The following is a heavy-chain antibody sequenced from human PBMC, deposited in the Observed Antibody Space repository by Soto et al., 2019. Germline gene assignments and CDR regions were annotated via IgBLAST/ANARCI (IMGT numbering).Heavy chain of an antibody. CDR1: GGTFSSYA. Sequence: GASVKVSCKASGGTFSSYAISWVRQAPGQGLEWMGGIIPIFGTANYAQKFQGRVTITADESTSTAYMGLSSLRSEDTAVYYCARAIEERNSDCGGFYGMDVWGQGTTVTVSS. J-gene: IGHJ6*02. CDR2: IIPIFGTA. D-gene: IGHD2-21*01. CDR3: ARAIEERNSDCGGFYGMDV. V-gene: IGHV1-69*13.